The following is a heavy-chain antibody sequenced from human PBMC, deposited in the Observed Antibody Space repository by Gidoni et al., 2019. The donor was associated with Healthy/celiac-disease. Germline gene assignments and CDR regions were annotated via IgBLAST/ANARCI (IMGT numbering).Heavy chain of an antibody. Sequence: EVQLVESVGGLVKPVGSLRLSCESSDFTFSSYSMNWVRQAPGKGLEWVSSISRSSSYIYYADSVKGRFTISRDNAKNSLYLQMNSLRAEDTAVYYCARGRGRSGWDYWGQGTLVTVSS. CDR3: ARGRGRSGWDY. V-gene: IGHV3-21*01. J-gene: IGHJ4*02. D-gene: IGHD6-19*01. CDR1: DFTFSSYS. CDR2: ISRSSSYI.